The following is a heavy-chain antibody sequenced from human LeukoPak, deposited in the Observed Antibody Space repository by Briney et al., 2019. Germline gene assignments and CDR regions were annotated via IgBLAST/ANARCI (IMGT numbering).Heavy chain of an antibody. D-gene: IGHD6-19*01. CDR2: INTNTGNP. J-gene: IGHJ4*02. V-gene: IGHV7-4-1*02. CDR3: ARDLDSSGWYRGNFDY. CDR1: GGTFGSYA. Sequence: ASVNVSCKASGGTFGSYAISWVRQAPGQGLEWMGWINTNTGNPTYAQGFTGRFVFSLDTSVSTAYLQISSLKAEDTAVYYCARDLDSSGWYRGNFDYWGQGTLVTVSS.